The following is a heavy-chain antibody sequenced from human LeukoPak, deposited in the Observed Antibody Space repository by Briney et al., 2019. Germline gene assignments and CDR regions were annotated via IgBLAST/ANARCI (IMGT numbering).Heavy chain of an antibody. CDR3: ARKGPDYSNYEVGLDY. V-gene: IGHV5-51*01. D-gene: IGHD4-11*01. Sequence: GESLQISCKGSGYSFTNYWIGWVRHMPGKGLEWMGIIYPGDSDTRYSPSFQGQVTISADKSISTAYLQWSSLKASDTAMYYCARKGPDYSNYEVGLDYWGQGTLVTVSS. CDR1: GYSFTNYW. J-gene: IGHJ4*02. CDR2: IYPGDSDT.